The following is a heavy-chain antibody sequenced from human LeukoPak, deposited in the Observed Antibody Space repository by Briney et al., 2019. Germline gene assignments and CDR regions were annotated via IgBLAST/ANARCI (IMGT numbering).Heavy chain of an antibody. CDR2: INSDGSSA. D-gene: IGHD1-26*01. J-gene: IGHJ4*02. Sequence: GGSLRLSCAASGLSISDYWMHWVRQAPGKGLVWVARINSDGSSARYADSVKGRFTISRDNAKNTLYLQMNSLRAEDTAVYYCARVHGSGEDPFDYWGQGILVTVSS. V-gene: IGHV3-74*01. CDR3: ARVHGSGEDPFDY. CDR1: GLSISDYW.